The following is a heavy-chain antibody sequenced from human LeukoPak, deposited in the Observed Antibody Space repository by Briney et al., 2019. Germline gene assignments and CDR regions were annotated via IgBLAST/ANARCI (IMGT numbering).Heavy chain of an antibody. V-gene: IGHV4-4*07. D-gene: IGHD3-3*01. J-gene: IGHJ5*02. CDR1: GGSISSYY. Sequence: SETLSLTCAVSGGSISSYYWSWIRQPAGKGLEWIGRIYTSGSTNYNPSLKSRVTMSVDTSKNQFSLKLSSVTAADTAVYYCARVGSGYPKNWFDPWGQGTLVTVSS. CDR3: ARVGSGYPKNWFDP. CDR2: IYTSGST.